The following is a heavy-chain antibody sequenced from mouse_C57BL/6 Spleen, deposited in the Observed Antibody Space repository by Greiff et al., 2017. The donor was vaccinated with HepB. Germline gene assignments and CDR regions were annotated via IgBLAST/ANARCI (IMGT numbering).Heavy chain of an antibody. CDR2: IYPRSGNT. CDR3: AKNYYGSSSYYFDY. D-gene: IGHD1-1*01. Sequence: VKLMESGAELARPGASVKLSCKASGYTFTSYGISWVKQRTGQGLEWIGEIYPRSGNTYYNEKFKGKATLTADKSSSTAYMELRSLTSEDSAVYFCAKNYYGSSSYYFDYWGQGTTLTVSS. V-gene: IGHV1-81*01. J-gene: IGHJ2*01. CDR1: GYTFTSYG.